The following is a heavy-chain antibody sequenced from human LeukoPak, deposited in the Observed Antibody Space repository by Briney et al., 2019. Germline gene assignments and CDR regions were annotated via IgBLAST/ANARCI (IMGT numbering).Heavy chain of an antibody. Sequence: SETLSLTCTVSGGSISSYYWSWIRQPPGKGLEWIGYIYYTGSTNYNPSLKSRVTISVDTSKNQFSLKLGSVTAADTAVYYCAGNRYYFDYWGQGTLVTVSS. D-gene: IGHD1-14*01. J-gene: IGHJ4*02. CDR1: GGSISSYY. CDR3: AGNRYYFDY. V-gene: IGHV4-59*01. CDR2: IYYTGST.